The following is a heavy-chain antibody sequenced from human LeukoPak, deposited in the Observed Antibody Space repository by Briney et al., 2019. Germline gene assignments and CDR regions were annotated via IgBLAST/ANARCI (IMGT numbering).Heavy chain of an antibody. D-gene: IGHD6-6*01. V-gene: IGHV3-30*18. J-gene: IGHJ4*02. CDR2: ISYDGTIT. CDR3: AKSRTRDAALDY. CDR1: GFTFSSYG. Sequence: GGSLRLSCAASGFTFSSYGMHWVRQAPGKGLEWVALISYDGTITYSADSVKGRFTISRDNSKNIVYLQMDSLRPEDTAVYYCAKSRTRDAALDYWGQGTLVTVSS.